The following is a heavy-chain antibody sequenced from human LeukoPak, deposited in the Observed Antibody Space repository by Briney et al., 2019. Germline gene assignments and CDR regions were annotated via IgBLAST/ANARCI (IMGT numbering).Heavy chain of an antibody. D-gene: IGHD3-10*01. CDR1: GFPFSNAW. J-gene: IGHJ3*02. Sequence: GGSLRLSCAASGFPFSNAWMSWVRDAPGKGLECVGRIKSKTDGGTTDYAAPVKGRFTISRDDSKNTMYLQMNSLKTEDAAVYYCTTWIRYYGSGSYFAFDIWGQGTMVTVSS. CDR3: TTWIRYYGSGSYFAFDI. CDR2: IKSKTDGGTT. V-gene: IGHV3-15*01.